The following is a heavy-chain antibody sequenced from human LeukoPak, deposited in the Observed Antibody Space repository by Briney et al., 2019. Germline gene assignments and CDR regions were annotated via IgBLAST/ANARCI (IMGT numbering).Heavy chain of an antibody. CDR3: AKSSGNYAY. V-gene: IGHV3-23*01. CDR1: GFIFSSYA. CDR2: ISGSGGNT. D-gene: IGHD1-26*01. Sequence: GGSLRLSCAASGFIFSSYAMSWVRQAPGKGLECVSTISGSGGNTYYADSVKGRFTISRDNSKNTLYLQMNSLGAEDTAVYYCAKSSGNYAYWGQGTLVTVSS. J-gene: IGHJ4*02.